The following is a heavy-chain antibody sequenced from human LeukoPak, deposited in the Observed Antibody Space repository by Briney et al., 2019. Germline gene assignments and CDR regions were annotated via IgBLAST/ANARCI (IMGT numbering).Heavy chain of an antibody. CDR3: ARKVPEKPFDY. J-gene: IGHJ4*02. Sequence: GGSLRLSCAASGFTFSSYSMNWVRQAPGMGLEWVSSISSSSSYIYYADSVKGRFTISRDNAKNSLYLQMNSLRAEDTAVYYCARKVPEKPFDYWGQGTLVTVSS. CDR2: ISSSSSYI. V-gene: IGHV3-21*01. CDR1: GFTFSSYS. D-gene: IGHD2-2*01.